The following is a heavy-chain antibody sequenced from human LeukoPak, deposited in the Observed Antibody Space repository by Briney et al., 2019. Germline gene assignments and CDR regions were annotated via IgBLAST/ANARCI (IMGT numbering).Heavy chain of an antibody. CDR3: AGSFYSSSSRSSTFDY. D-gene: IGHD6-6*01. Sequence: SETLSVTCTVSGGSVSSTSYYWGWHRQPPGKGLEWIGSIYASGSTYYNASLKSRVTMSVDTSKNQFSLKLSSVTAADTAVYYCAGSFYSSSSRSSTFDYWGQGTLVIVSS. CDR1: GGSVSSTSYY. J-gene: IGHJ4*02. V-gene: IGHV4-39*01. CDR2: IYASGST.